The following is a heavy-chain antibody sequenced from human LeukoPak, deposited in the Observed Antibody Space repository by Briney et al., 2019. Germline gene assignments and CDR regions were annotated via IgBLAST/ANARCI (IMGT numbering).Heavy chain of an antibody. Sequence: ASVKVSCKASGYTFTSYGISWVRQAPGQGLEWMGWISADNGNTNYAQKFQGRVTITADKSTSTAYMELSSLRSEDTAVYYCAVGYCSSTSCYRGDYYYYMDVWGKGTTVTVSS. V-gene: IGHV1-18*01. CDR1: GYTFTSYG. D-gene: IGHD2-2*01. J-gene: IGHJ6*03. CDR2: ISADNGNT. CDR3: AVGYCSSTSCYRGDYYYYMDV.